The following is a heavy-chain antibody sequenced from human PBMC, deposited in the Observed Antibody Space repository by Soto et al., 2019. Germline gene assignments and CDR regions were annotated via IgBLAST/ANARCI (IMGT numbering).Heavy chain of an antibody. V-gene: IGHV4-34*01. Sequence: QVQLRQWGAGLLKPSETLSLSCAVYGGYFNDNYYTWFRQPPGKGLEWIGEISRSGTTKYIPSLKSRAPISFDTSKTQVSLKVTSVTAADTAVYYCATSLWFGTQVELWGQGALVTVSS. D-gene: IGHD3-10*01. CDR1: GGYFNDNY. CDR3: ATSLWFGTQVEL. CDR2: ISRSGTT. J-gene: IGHJ5*02.